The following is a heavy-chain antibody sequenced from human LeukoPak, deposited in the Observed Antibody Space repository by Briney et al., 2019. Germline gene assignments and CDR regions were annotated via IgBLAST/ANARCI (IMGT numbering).Heavy chain of an antibody. D-gene: IGHD1/OR15-1a*01. CDR2: ISGSGAAT. J-gene: IGHJ4*02. CDR1: GLTFSSYA. CDR3: AKTGNNNEGSFDF. Sequence: PGGSLRLSCATSGLTFSSYAMSWVRQAPGKGLEWVSAISGSGAATYYADYVKVRFTISRDNSKNTLYLQMNSLRAEDTAIYYCAKTGNNNEGSFDFWGQGTLVTVSS. V-gene: IGHV3-23*01.